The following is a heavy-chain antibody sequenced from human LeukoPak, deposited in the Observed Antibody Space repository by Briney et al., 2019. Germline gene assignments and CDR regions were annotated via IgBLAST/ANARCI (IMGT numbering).Heavy chain of an antibody. V-gene: IGHV3-48*03. CDR2: ISSSGSTI. J-gene: IGHJ4*02. CDR1: GFTFSSYE. Sequence: QPGGSLRLSCAASGFTFSSYEMNWVRQAPGKGLEWVSYISSSGSTIHYADSVKGRFTISRDNAKNSLYLQMNSLRAEDTAVYYCAREGSSGWDFDYWGQGTLVTVSS. CDR3: AREGSSGWDFDY. D-gene: IGHD6-19*01.